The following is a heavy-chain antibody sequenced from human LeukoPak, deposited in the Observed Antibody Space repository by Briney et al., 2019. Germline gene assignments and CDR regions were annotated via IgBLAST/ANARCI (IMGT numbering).Heavy chain of an antibody. Sequence: SETLFLTCTVSGGSISSYYWSWIRQPPGKGLEWIGYIYYSGSTNYNPSLKSRVTISVDTSKNQFSLKLSSVTAADTAVYYCARLVVVAALDIWGQGTMVTVSS. CDR2: IYYSGST. CDR3: ARLVVVAALDI. V-gene: IGHV4-59*01. J-gene: IGHJ3*02. D-gene: IGHD2-15*01. CDR1: GGSISSYY.